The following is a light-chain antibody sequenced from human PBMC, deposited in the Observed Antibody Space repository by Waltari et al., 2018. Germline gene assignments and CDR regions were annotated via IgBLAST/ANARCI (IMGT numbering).Light chain of an antibody. CDR2: GAS. J-gene: IGKJ1*01. CDR1: QNIRRH. CDR3: QKHDRLPAT. V-gene: IGKV3-20*01. Sequence: EIVLTQSPDPLSLPPGARATLLCRVCQNIRRHLVWYQQKPGQAPRRLIYGASTRASGIPDRFSGSGSGTDFSLTISRLEPEDFAVYHCQKHDRLPATFGQGTKVEIK.